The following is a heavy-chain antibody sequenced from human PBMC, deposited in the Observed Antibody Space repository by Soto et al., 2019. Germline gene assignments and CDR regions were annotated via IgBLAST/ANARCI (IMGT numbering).Heavy chain of an antibody. CDR2: ISAYNGNT. J-gene: IGHJ3*02. CDR3: ARTALIQTYYDFWSGYYKDDAFDI. CDR1: GYTFTSYG. D-gene: IGHD3-3*01. V-gene: IGHV1-18*04. Sequence: ASVKVSWKASGYTFTSYGISWVRQAPGQGLEWMGWISAYNGNTNYAQKLQGRVTMTTDTSTSTAYMELRSLRSDDTAVYYCARTALIQTYYDFWSGYYKDDAFDIWGQGTMVTVSS.